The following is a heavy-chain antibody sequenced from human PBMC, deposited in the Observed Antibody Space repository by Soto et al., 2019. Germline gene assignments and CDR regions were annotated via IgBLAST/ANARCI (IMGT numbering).Heavy chain of an antibody. J-gene: IGHJ4*02. V-gene: IGHV3-23*01. CDR3: AKDAARTSGWYYFDY. Sequence: PGGSLRLSCAASGFTFSTYAIGWVRQAPGKGLEWVSVMSNTGGNTYDADSVKGRFTISRDNSENTLYLQMSSLRAEDTAVYYCAKDAARTSGWYYFDYWGQGTRVTVSS. CDR2: MSNTGGNT. CDR1: GFTFSTYA. D-gene: IGHD6-19*01.